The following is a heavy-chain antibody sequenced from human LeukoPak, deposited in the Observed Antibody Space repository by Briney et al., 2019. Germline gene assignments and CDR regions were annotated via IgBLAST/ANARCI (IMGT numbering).Heavy chain of an antibody. CDR2: IDPSDSYT. D-gene: IGHD4-11*01. Sequence: AGESLQISCKGSGYSFTSYWISWVRQMPGKGLEWMGRIDPSDSYTNYSPSFQGHVTISADKSISTAYLQWSSLKASDTAMYYCARHVNDYSNYRRLGGYYYYYSMDVWAKGPRSPSP. CDR3: ARHVNDYSNYRRLGGYYYYYSMDV. V-gene: IGHV5-10-1*01. J-gene: IGHJ6*02. CDR1: GYSFTSYW.